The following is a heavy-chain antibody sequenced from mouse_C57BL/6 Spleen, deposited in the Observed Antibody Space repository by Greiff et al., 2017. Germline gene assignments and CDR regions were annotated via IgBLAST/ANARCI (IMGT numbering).Heavy chain of an antibody. CDR2: IDPEDGDT. CDR3: TTEGGYDSFAY. CDR1: GFNIKDYY. D-gene: IGHD2-4*01. Sequence: EVKLQESGAELVRPGASVKLSCTASGFNIKDYYMHWVKQRPEQGLEWIGRIDPEDGDTEYAPKFQGKATMTADTSSNTAYLQLRSLTSEDTAVYDCTTEGGYDSFAYWGQGTLVTVSA. V-gene: IGHV14-1*01. J-gene: IGHJ3*01.